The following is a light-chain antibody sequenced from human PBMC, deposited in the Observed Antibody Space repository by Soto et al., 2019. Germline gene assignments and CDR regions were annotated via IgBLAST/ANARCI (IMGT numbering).Light chain of an antibody. J-gene: IGKJ5*01. Sequence: EIVLTQSPGTLSLTRGERATLSCRASQSVASNYLAWYQQKPGQAPRLLIYDASRRVTGIPDRFSGSGSGTDFTLTISRLEPEDFAVYYCQQYGRSPPITFGLGTRLETK. CDR2: DAS. CDR3: QQYGRSPPIT. CDR1: QSVASNY. V-gene: IGKV3-20*01.